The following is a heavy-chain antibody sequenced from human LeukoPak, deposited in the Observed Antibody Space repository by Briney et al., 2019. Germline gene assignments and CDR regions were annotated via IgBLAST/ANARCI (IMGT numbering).Heavy chain of an antibody. Sequence: PGGSLRLSCAASGFTFSNYWMTWVRLAPGKGLEWVANIKRDGSEEYYVDSVKGRFTISRDNANNSLYLQMNSLRAEDTALYYCARNAPQDYWGQGTLVTVSS. CDR3: ARNAPQDY. D-gene: IGHD2-2*01. CDR1: GFTFSNYW. CDR2: IKRDGSEE. J-gene: IGHJ4*02. V-gene: IGHV3-7*01.